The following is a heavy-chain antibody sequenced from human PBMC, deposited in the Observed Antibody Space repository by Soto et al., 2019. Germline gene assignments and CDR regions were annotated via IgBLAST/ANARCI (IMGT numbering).Heavy chain of an antibody. J-gene: IGHJ3*02. V-gene: IGHV3-74*01. CDR3: ARLRWDAFDT. CDR2: INSDGSST. D-gene: IGHD4-17*01. Sequence: EVQLVESGGGLVQPGGSLRLSCTASGLTFSGYWMHWVRQATGKGLLWVSRINSDGSSTSYADSVKGRFTISRDDAKNTLYLQMNSLRAEDTAVYYCARLRWDAFDTRGQGTMVTVSS. CDR1: GLTFSGYW.